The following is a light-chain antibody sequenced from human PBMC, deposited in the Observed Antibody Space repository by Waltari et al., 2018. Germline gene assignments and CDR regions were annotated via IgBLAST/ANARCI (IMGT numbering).Light chain of an antibody. J-gene: IGLJ2*01. CDR2: EVS. Sequence: QAAPTQPPPVSGSPGQSVTNSCTGTSSDMGYYNAVYGYHQPPGKAPKLMIYEVSKRPSGVSDRFSGSKSGNTASLTISGLQAEDEADYYCSSYAGSNTFVLFGGGTRLTVL. V-gene: IGLV2-11*01. CDR3: SSYAGSNTFVL. CDR1: SSDMGYYNA.